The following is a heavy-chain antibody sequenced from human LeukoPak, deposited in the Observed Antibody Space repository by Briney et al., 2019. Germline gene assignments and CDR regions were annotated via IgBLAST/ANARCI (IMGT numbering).Heavy chain of an antibody. CDR3: ARAYYYGSGSYAFDI. V-gene: IGHV4-59*01. CDR1: GGSISTYY. J-gene: IGHJ3*02. CDR2: IYHSGST. D-gene: IGHD3-10*01. Sequence: SETLSLTCTVSGGSISTYYWSWIRQPPGKGLEWIGEIYHSGSTNYNPSLKSRVTISVDKSKNQFSLKLSSVTAADTAVYYCARAYYYGSGSYAFDIWGQGTMVTVSS.